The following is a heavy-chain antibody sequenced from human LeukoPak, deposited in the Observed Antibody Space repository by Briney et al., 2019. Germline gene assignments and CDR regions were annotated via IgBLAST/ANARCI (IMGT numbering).Heavy chain of an antibody. CDR1: GDFIRSYW. D-gene: IGHD1-26*01. CDR3: ARQGYTASYYFLDF. Sequence: LETLSLTCDVSGDFIRSYWWGWVRQPAGKGLEWIGRIYATGSTKFNPSLKSRLTMSMDTSTNQFSLKLSLKLTSVTAADTAVYFCARQGYTASYYFLDFWSQGTLVTVSP. V-gene: IGHV4-4*07. CDR2: IYATGST. J-gene: IGHJ4*02.